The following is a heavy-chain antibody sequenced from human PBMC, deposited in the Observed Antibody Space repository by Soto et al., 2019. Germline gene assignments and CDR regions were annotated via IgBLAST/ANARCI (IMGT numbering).Heavy chain of an antibody. J-gene: IGHJ5*02. CDR1: SGSISSSNYY. V-gene: IGHV4-39*01. Sequence: PSETLSLTCTVSSGSISSSNYYWGWIRQPPGKGLEWIGSIYYSGSTYYNPSLKSRVTISVDTSKNQFSLKLSSVTAADTAVYYCATQEVGGSYVYTFDPWGQGTLVTVSS. CDR2: IYYSGST. D-gene: IGHD1-26*01. CDR3: ATQEVGGSYVYTFDP.